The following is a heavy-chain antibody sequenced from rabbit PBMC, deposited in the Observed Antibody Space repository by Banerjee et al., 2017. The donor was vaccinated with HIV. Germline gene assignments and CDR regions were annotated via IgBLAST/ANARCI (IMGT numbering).Heavy chain of an antibody. CDR2: IDNGDGST. CDR3: ARDLAGVIGWNFDL. Sequence: QEQLVESGGGLVQPEGSLTLTCKASGFDFSSNVMCWVRQAPGKRPEWIACIDNGDGSTYYANWVNGRFTISRSTSLNTVTLQMTSLTAADTATYFCARDLAGVIGWNFDLWGQGTLVTVS. D-gene: IGHD4-1*01. V-gene: IGHV1S47*01. CDR1: GFDFSSNV. J-gene: IGHJ4*01.